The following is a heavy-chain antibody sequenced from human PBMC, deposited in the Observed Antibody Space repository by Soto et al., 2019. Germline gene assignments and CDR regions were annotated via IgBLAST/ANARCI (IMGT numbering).Heavy chain of an antibody. D-gene: IGHD5-12*01. CDR1: GFTFTSYA. CDR3: ARDYHIVAASVYAFDI. CDR2: ISGSGGST. V-gene: IGHV3-23*01. J-gene: IGHJ3*02. Sequence: EVQLLESGGGLVQPGGSLRLSCAASGFTFTSYAMSWVRQAPGKGLEWVSAISGSGGSTYYADSVKGRFTISRDISKNALYLQMNILRAGDTAVYYCARDYHIVAASVYAFDIWGQGTMVTVAS.